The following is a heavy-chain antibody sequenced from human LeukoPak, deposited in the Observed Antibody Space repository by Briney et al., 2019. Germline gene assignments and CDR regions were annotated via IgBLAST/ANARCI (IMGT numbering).Heavy chain of an antibody. Sequence: SETLSLTCTVSGGSISSGGYYWSWIRQHPGKGLEWIGYIYYSGSTYYNPSLKSRVTISVDTSKNQFSLKLSSVTAADTAVYYCARSTTVTSEYYYYYGMDVWGQGTTVTVSS. CDR3: ARSTTVTSEYYYYYGMDV. D-gene: IGHD4-17*01. CDR2: IYYSGST. V-gene: IGHV4-31*03. CDR1: GGSISSGGYY. J-gene: IGHJ6*02.